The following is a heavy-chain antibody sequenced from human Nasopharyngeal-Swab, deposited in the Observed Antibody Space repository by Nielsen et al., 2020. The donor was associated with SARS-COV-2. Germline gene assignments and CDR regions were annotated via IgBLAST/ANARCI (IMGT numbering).Heavy chain of an antibody. V-gene: IGHV1-2*06. CDR3: ARDRGYYDIFDGMDV. CDR2: INPNSGGT. CDR1: GYTFTGYY. Sequence: ASLKASCKASGYTFTGYYMHWVRQAPGQGLEWMGRINPNSGGTNYAQKFQGRVTMTRDTSISTAYMELSRLRSDDTAVYYCARDRGYYDIFDGMDVWGQGTTVTVSS. J-gene: IGHJ6*02. D-gene: IGHD3-9*01.